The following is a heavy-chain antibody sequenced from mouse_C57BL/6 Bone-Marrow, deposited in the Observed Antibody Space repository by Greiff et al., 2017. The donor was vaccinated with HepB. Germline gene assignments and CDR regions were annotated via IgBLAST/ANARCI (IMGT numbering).Heavy chain of an antibody. J-gene: IGHJ4*01. CDR2: IWGVGST. V-gene: IGHV2-6*01. CDR3: ASWIHYGNLRRAMDY. Sequence: VQLQQSGPGLVAPSQSLSITCTVSGFSLTSYGVDWVRQSPGKGLEWLGVIWGVGSTNYNSALKSRLSISKDNSKSQVFLKMNSLQTDDTAMYYCASWIHYGNLRRAMDYWGQGTSVTVSS. CDR1: GFSLTSYG. D-gene: IGHD2-1*01.